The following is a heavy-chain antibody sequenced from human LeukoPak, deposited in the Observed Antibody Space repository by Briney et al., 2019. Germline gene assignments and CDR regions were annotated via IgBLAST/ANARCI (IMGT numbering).Heavy chain of an antibody. J-gene: IGHJ4*02. V-gene: IGHV4-59*01. CDR3: AEEKYSSGYYQYYFDY. Sequence: SETLSLTCTVSGGSISSYYWSWIRQPPGKGLEWIGYIYYSGSTNYNPSLKSRVTISVDTSKNQFSLKLSSVTAADTAVYYCAEEKYSSGYYQYYFDYWGQGTLVTVSS. CDR1: GGSISSYY. CDR2: IYYSGST. D-gene: IGHD3-22*01.